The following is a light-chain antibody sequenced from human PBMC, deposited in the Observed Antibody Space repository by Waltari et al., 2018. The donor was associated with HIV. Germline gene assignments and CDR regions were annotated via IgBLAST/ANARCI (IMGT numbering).Light chain of an antibody. J-gene: IGLJ2*01. CDR1: ALPKKY. Sequence: SYELTQPPSVAVSPGQTARITCTGDALPKKYASWYQQKSGQAPVLVIYEDSKRPSGFPERFSGSSAGTTATLTISGAQVEDEADYYCYSTYNSGHHRVFGTGTKLTVL. CDR2: EDS. V-gene: IGLV3-10*01. CDR3: YSTYNSGHHRV.